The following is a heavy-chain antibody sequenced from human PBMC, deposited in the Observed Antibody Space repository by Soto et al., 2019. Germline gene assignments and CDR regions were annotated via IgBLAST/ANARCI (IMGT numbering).Heavy chain of an antibody. J-gene: IGHJ3*02. CDR2: INPSGGST. D-gene: IGHD4-17*01. V-gene: IGHV1-46*03. CDR3: ARTGRGDYHAFDI. Sequence: ASVKVSCKASGYTFTSYYMHWVRQAPGQGLEWMGIINPSGGSTSYAQKFQGRVTMTRDTSTSTVYMELSSLRSEDTAVYYCARTGRGDYHAFDIWGQGTMVTVS. CDR1: GYTFTSYY.